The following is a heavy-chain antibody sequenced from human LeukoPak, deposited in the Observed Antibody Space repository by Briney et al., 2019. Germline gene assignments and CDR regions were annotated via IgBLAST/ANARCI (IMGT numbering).Heavy chain of an antibody. CDR3: AKDFRIGYSAHFDY. Sequence: GGSLRLSCAASGFTFSSYGMHWVRQAPGKGLEWVAVISYDGSNKYYADSVKGRFTISRDNSKNTLYLQMDSLRGEDTAVYYCAKDFRIGYSAHFDYWGQGALVTVSS. J-gene: IGHJ4*02. D-gene: IGHD2-21*01. CDR2: ISYDGSNK. V-gene: IGHV3-30*18. CDR1: GFTFSSYG.